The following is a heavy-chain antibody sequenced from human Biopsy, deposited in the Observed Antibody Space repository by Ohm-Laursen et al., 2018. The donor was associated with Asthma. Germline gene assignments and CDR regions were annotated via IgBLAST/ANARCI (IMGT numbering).Heavy chain of an antibody. CDR3: ARQSGQDSGDSSGFDI. J-gene: IGHJ3*02. CDR2: VSSDGHNK. V-gene: IGHV3-30*03. CDR1: GFVFSQCG. D-gene: IGHD3-22*01. Sequence: SLRLSCAAPGFVFSQCGMHWVRQGPGKGLEWVALVSSDGHNKYYEDSVKGRFTISRDNPRNRLYLQINRLTVEDSAVYFCARQSGQDSGDSSGFDIWGQGTKVAVSS.